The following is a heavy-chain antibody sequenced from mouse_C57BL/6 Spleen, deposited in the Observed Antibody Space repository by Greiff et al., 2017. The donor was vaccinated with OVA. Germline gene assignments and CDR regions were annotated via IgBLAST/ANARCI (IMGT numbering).Heavy chain of an antibody. CDR2: INYDGSST. Sequence: EVQLVESEGGLVQPGSSMKLSCTASGFTFSDYYMAWVRQVPEKGLEWVANINYDGSSTYYLDSLKSRFIISRDNAKNILYLQMSSLKSEDTATYYCARESNYDYFDYWGQGTTLTVSS. CDR1: GFTFSDYY. V-gene: IGHV5-16*01. CDR3: ARESNYDYFDY. J-gene: IGHJ2*01. D-gene: IGHD2-5*01.